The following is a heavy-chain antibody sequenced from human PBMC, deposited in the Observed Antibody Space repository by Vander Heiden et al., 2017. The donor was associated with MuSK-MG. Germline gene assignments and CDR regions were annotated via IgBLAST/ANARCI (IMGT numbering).Heavy chain of an antibody. CDR2: FNYSGST. Sequence: QVQLQESGPGLVKPSETLSSTCTVSGGSITSFYWSWIRQPPGKGLKWIGYFNYSGSTNDSPSLQSRLTMSLDTSKNHLSMKMSSVTAADTAVYDCATGGWYLDRWGQGALVTVSS. J-gene: IGHJ4*02. V-gene: IGHV4-59*08. CDR3: ATGGWYLDR. CDR1: GGSITSFY. D-gene: IGHD6-19*01.